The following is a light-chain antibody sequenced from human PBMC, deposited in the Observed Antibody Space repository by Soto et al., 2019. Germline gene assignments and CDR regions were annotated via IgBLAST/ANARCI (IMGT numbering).Light chain of an antibody. CDR2: GNS. V-gene: IGLV1-47*02. CDR1: SSNIGFNA. CDR3: QSYDSSLSGSVV. Sequence: QSVLTQPPSASGTPGQRVTLSCSGGSSNIGFNAVNWYQQLPGAAPKLLMHGNSQRPSGVPERFSGSKSGTSASLAIIGLRTEDEADYYCQSYDSSLSGSVVFGGGTKLTVL. J-gene: IGLJ2*01.